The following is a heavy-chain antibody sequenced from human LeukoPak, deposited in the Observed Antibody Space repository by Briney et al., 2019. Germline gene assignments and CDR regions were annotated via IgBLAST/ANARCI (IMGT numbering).Heavy chain of an antibody. D-gene: IGHD5-18*01. CDR2: FDPEDGET. J-gene: IGHJ4*02. CDR3: ATRGYSYGPIDY. V-gene: IGHV1-24*01. CDR1: GYTFTGYY. Sequence: ASVKVSCKASGYTFTGYYMHWVRQAPGKGLEWMGGFDPEDGETIYAQKFQGRVTMTEDTSTDTAYMELSSLRSEDTAVYYCATRGYSYGPIDYWGQGTLVTVSS.